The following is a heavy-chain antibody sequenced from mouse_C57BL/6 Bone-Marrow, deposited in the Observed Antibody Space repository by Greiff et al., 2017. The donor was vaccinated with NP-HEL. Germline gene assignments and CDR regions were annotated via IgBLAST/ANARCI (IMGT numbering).Heavy chain of an antibody. V-gene: IGHV3-6*01. CDR1: GYSITSGYY. Sequence: EVQLQESGPGLVKPSQSLSLTCSVTGYSITSGYYWNWIRQFPGNKLEWMGYISYDGSNNYNPSLKNRISITRDTSKNQFFLKLNSVTTEDTATYYCARGETVSVAYWGQGTLVTVSA. CDR2: ISYDGSN. CDR3: ARGETVSVAY. J-gene: IGHJ3*01.